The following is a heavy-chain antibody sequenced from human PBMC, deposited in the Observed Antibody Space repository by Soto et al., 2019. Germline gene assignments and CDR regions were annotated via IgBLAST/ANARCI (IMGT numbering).Heavy chain of an antibody. Sequence: VQLVESGVGVVQPGRSLRLSCAASGFTFSDYAMHWVRQAPGKGLEWVAVVSHDGRNTHYADSVKGRFTISRDSYKNTVSLEITSLRAEDTAVYYCAKGGRQWLVTSDFNYWGQGALVTVSS. D-gene: IGHD6-19*01. CDR3: AKGGRQWLVTSDFNY. CDR1: GFTFSDYA. CDR2: VSHDGRNT. J-gene: IGHJ4*02. V-gene: IGHV3-30*18.